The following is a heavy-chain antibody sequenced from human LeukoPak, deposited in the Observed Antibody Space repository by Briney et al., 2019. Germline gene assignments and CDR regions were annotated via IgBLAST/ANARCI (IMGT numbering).Heavy chain of an antibody. J-gene: IGHJ6*02. Sequence: SETLSLTCTVSVGSISSSSYYWGWIRQPPGKGLEWVGSIYYSGSTYYNPSLKSRVTISVDTSKNQFSLKLNSVTAADTAVYYCASQRVETPYYYYGMDVWGQGTTVTVSS. CDR2: IYYSGST. CDR1: VGSISSSSYY. D-gene: IGHD2-15*01. V-gene: IGHV4-39*01. CDR3: ASQRVETPYYYYGMDV.